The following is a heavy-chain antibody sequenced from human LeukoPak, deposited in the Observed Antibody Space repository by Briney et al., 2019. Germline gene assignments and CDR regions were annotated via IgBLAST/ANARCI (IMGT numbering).Heavy chain of an antibody. D-gene: IGHD3-22*01. J-gene: IGHJ4*02. V-gene: IGHV3-23*01. CDR2: VSGPGTTT. CDR1: GFTFSSYA. CDR3: ATRRSGNYFATFDY. Sequence: GGSLRLSCAASGFTFSSYAMSWVRQAPEKGLEWVSTVSGPGTTTYYADSVKGRFTVSRDNSKNTVFLQMDSLRAEDTAVYYCATRRSGNYFATFDYWGQGILVTVSS.